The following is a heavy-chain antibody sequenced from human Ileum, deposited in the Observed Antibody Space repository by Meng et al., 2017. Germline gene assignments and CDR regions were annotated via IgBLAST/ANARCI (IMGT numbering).Heavy chain of an antibody. Sequence: QVQLQESGPGLVKPSGTLSLTCAVSGGSISSSIWWSWVRQPPEKGLEWIGESHHSGTTNYSPSLKSRLTISVDKSKNQFSLKLQSVTAADTAVYFCARGVVSGSHYNTYWGQGILVTVSS. CDR2: SHHSGTT. D-gene: IGHD3-10*01. J-gene: IGHJ4*02. V-gene: IGHV4-4*02. CDR3: ARGVVSGSHYNTY. CDR1: GGSISSSIW.